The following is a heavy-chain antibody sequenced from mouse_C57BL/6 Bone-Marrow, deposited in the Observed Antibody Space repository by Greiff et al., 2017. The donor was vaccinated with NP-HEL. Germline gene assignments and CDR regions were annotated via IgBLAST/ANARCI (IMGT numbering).Heavy chain of an antibody. CDR2: IDPENGDT. D-gene: IGHD2-4*01. J-gene: IGHJ2*01. V-gene: IGHV14-4*01. Sequence: VQLQQSGAELVRPGASVKLSCTASGFNIKDDYMHWVKQRPEQGLEWIGWIDPENGDTEYASKFQGKATITADTSSNTAYLQLSSLTSEDTAVYYCTTLITTRNYFDGWGQGATLTVSS. CDR1: GFNIKDDY. CDR3: TTLITTRNYFDG.